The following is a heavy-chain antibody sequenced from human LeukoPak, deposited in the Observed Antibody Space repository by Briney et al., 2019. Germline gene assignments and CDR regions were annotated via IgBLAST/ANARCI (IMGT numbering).Heavy chain of an antibody. Sequence: GGSLRLSCVASGFTFSNYAMIWVRHAPGKGLELVSAIRGSGDSTLYADSVKGRFTISRDNSKDTLYLQMNRLRGDDTAVYYCARDPNGDYFGAFDFLGQGTMVSVSS. D-gene: IGHD4-17*01. CDR2: IRGSGDST. V-gene: IGHV3-23*01. CDR1: GFTFSNYA. J-gene: IGHJ3*01. CDR3: ARDPNGDYFGAFDF.